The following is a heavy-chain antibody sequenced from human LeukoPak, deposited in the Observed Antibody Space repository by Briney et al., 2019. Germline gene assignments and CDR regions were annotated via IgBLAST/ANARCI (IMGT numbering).Heavy chain of an antibody. CDR3: ARVAYDYVWGSYRYTYFDY. V-gene: IGHV7-4-1*02. Sequence: ASVKVSCKASGYTFTSYAMNWVRQAPGQGLEWMGWINTNTGNPTYAQGFTGRFVFSLDTSVSTAYLQISSLKAEDTAVYYCARVAYDYVWGSYRYTYFDYWGQGTLVTVSS. CDR1: GYTFTSYA. D-gene: IGHD3-16*02. CDR2: INTNTGNP. J-gene: IGHJ4*02.